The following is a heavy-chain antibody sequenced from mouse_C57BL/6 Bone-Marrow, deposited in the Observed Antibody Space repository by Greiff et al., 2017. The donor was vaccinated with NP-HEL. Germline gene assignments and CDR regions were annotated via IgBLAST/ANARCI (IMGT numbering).Heavy chain of an antibody. J-gene: IGHJ3*01. Sequence: EVKLEESGGGLVQPGGSMKLSCAASGFTFSDAWMDWVRQSPEKGLEWVAEIRNKANNHATYYAESVKGRFTISRDDSKSSVYLQMNSLRAEDTGIYYCTRPLYGNYEAWFAYWGQGTLVTVSA. D-gene: IGHD2-1*01. CDR2: IRNKANNHAT. CDR1: GFTFSDAW. V-gene: IGHV6-6*01. CDR3: TRPLYGNYEAWFAY.